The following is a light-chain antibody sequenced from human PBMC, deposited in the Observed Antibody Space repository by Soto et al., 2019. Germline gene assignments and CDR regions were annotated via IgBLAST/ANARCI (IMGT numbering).Light chain of an antibody. CDR2: AAS. V-gene: IGKV1-39*01. CDR3: QQSYSTSWT. J-gene: IGKJ1*01. Sequence: DIQRTQSPSSLSASVGDRVTITCRASQSISSYLNWYQQKPGKAPKLLIYAASSLQSGVPSRFSGSGSGTDFTLTISSLQLEDFATYYCQQSYSTSWTFGQGTKVEIK. CDR1: QSISSY.